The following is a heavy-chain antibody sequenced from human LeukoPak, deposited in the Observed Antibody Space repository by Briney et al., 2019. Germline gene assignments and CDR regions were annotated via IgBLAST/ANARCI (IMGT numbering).Heavy chain of an antibody. CDR3: ARAQSRGWFDP. CDR1: GGSISSYY. V-gene: IGHV4-59*01. D-gene: IGHD1-1*01. J-gene: IGHJ5*02. Sequence: SETLSLTCTVSGGSISSYYWSWIRQPPGKGLEWIGYTYYSGSTNYNPSLKSRVTISVDTSKNQFSLKLSSVTAADTAVYYCARAQSRGWFDPWGQGTLVTVSS. CDR2: TYYSGST.